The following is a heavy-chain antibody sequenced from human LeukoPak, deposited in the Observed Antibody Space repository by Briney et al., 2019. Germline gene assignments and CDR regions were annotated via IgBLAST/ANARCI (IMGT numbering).Heavy chain of an antibody. CDR3: ARGGASSEWFDP. D-gene: IGHD6-25*01. Sequence: PSETLSLTCTVSGDSISDYYWSWIRQPPGKGLEWIAFIHSSGTTNYNPSLKSRVSISVDTSNNQFSLNVNSVTAADTAVYYCARGGASSEWFDPWGQGTLVTVSS. CDR2: IHSSGTT. CDR1: GDSISDYY. J-gene: IGHJ5*02. V-gene: IGHV4-59*01.